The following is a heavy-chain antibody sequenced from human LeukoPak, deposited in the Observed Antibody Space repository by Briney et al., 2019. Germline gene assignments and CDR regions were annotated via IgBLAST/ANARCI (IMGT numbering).Heavy chain of an antibody. J-gene: IGHJ4*02. V-gene: IGHV3-30*02. CDR2: IHTDQTIQ. D-gene: IGHD3-10*01. Sequence: GGSLRLSCAASGFTFSGFGMHWVRQAPGKGLEWVAYIHTDQTIQYYADSVKGRFTISRDNANDSLYLRMNSLRAEDTAIYYCARGDRTTMATLDYWGQGILVTVSS. CDR3: ARGDRTTMATLDY. CDR1: GFTFSGFG.